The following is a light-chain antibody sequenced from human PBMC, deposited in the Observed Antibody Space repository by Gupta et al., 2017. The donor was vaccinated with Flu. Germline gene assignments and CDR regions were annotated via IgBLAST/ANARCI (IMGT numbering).Light chain of an antibody. CDR1: QSVTSSY. V-gene: IGKV3-20*01. CDR3: QQYSLSPPT. J-gene: IGKJ1*01. Sequence: EIVLTQSPGTLSLSPGERVTLSCRASQSVTSSYLAWYEQKTGQAPRLLMYGASSRATGIPDRFSGSGFGTDFTLIISRLEAEDFAVFYCQQYSLSPPTFGQGTKVEIK. CDR2: GAS.